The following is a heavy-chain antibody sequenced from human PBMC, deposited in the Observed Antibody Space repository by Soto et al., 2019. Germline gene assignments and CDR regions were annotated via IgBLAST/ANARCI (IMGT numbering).Heavy chain of an antibody. Sequence: EVQLVESGGGLVQPGGSLRLSCAASGFTFSSYWMHWVRQAPGKGLVWVSRINSDGSSTSYADSVKGRFTISRDNAKNTLYLQMNSLRAEDTAVYYCVRTSLVVGAATREVYCGQGTLVTVSS. D-gene: IGHD2-15*01. CDR3: VRTSLVVGAATREVY. J-gene: IGHJ4*02. CDR2: INSDGSST. V-gene: IGHV3-74*01. CDR1: GFTFSSYW.